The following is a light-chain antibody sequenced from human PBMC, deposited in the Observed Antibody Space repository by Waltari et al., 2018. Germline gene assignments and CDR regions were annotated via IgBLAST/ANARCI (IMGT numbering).Light chain of an antibody. V-gene: IGLV2-23*02. CDR3: CSYAGSSTLV. Sequence: QSALTPPASVSGSPGQSITISCTETSSDVGGYHYFSWSQQHPGKAPKLMIYDVSRRPSGVSNRFSGSKSGNTASLTISGLQAEDEADYYCCSYAGSSTLVFGGGTKLTVL. J-gene: IGLJ2*01. CDR1: SSDVGGYHY. CDR2: DVS.